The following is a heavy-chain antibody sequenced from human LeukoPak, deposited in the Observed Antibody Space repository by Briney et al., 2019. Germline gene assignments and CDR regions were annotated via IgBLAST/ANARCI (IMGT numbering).Heavy chain of an antibody. J-gene: IGHJ6*02. D-gene: IGHD4-23*01. CDR3: AWGFDYGGNSDYYYGMDG. V-gene: IGHV1-69*04. Sequence: ASVKVSCKASGGTFSSYAISWVRQAPGQGLEWMGRIIPILGIANYAQKFQGRVTITADKSTSTAYMELSSLRSEDTAVYYCAWGFDYGGNSDYYYGMDGWGQGTTVTVSS. CDR2: IIPILGIA. CDR1: GGTFSSYA.